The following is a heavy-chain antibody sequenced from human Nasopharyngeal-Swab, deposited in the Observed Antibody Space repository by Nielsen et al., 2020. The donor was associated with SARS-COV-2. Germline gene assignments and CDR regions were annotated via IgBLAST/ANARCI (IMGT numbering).Heavy chain of an antibody. D-gene: IGHD2-2*02. J-gene: IGHJ6*02. CDR2: ISSSSSYI. CDR1: GFTFSSYS. V-gene: IGHV3-21*01. CDR3: ARGGYCSSTSCDTYYYYGMDV. Sequence: GESLKISCAASGFTFSSYSMNWVRQAPGKGLEWVSSISSSSSYIYYADSVKGRFTISRDNAKNSLYLQMNGLRGEDTAVYYCARGGYCSSTSCDTYYYYGMDVWGQGTTVTVSS.